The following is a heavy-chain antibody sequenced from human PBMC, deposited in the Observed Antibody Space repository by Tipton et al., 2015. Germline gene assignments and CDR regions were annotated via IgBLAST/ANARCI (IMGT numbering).Heavy chain of an antibody. CDR1: GFTFSNYW. Sequence: SLRLSCAASGFTFSNYWMTWVRQAPGKGLEWVANIKHDGGEKYSVASVEGRFTISRDNDKSSLYLQMNSLRADDTAVYYCARYVWLGTQETYAMDVWGQGTTVTVSS. V-gene: IGHV3-7*01. J-gene: IGHJ6*02. CDR3: ARYVWLGTQETYAMDV. CDR2: IKHDGGEK. D-gene: IGHD3-16*01.